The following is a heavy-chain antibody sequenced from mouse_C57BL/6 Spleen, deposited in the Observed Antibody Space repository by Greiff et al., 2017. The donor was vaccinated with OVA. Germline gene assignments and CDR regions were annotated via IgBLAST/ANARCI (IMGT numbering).Heavy chain of an antibody. CDR2: ISYDGSN. V-gene: IGHV3-6*01. D-gene: IGHD2-5*01. J-gene: IGHJ1*03. CDR3: AHSNYDWYFDV. Sequence: EVQLQESGPGLVKPSQSLSLTCSVTGYSITSGYYWNWIRQFPGNKLEWMGYISYDGSNNYNPSLKNRISITRDTSKNQFFLKLNSVTTEDTATYYCAHSNYDWYFDVWGTGTTVTVSS. CDR1: GYSITSGYY.